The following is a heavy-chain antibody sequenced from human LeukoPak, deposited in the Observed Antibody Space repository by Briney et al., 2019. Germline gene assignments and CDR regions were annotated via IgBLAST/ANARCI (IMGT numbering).Heavy chain of an antibody. V-gene: IGHV1-2*02. CDR2: INPNSGGT. J-gene: IGHJ3*02. CDR1: GYTFTDYY. CDR3: AREGSFDI. Sequence: ASVKVSCKASGYTFTDYYMHWVRQAPGQGPEWMGWINPNSGGTNYAQKFQGRVTMTRDTSITTAYMEVDKLRSDDTAVYYCAREGSFDIWGQGTMVTVSS.